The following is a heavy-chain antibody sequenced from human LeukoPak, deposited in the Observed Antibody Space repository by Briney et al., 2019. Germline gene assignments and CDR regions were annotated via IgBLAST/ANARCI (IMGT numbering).Heavy chain of an antibody. CDR3: ARVSNYLDAFGI. Sequence: SETLSLTCTVSGGSISSYYWSWIRQPPGKGLEGIGYIYYSGSTNYNPSLKSRVTISVDTSKNQFSLKLSSVTAADTAVYYCARVSNYLDAFGIWGQGTMVTVSS. V-gene: IGHV4-59*01. CDR2: IYYSGST. J-gene: IGHJ3*02. D-gene: IGHD1-7*01. CDR1: GGSISSYY.